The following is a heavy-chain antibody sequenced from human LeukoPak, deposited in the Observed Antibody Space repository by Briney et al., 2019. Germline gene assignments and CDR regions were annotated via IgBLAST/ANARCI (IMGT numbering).Heavy chain of an antibody. V-gene: IGHV4-59*12. Sequence: PSETLSLTCTVSGGSIGTYSWNWIRQPPGKGLEWIGYIYYSGTTNYNPSLKSRVTISVDTSKNQFSLKLSSVTAADTAVYYCARGQYYYDSSGYYHWFDPWGQGTLVTVSS. CDR2: IYYSGTT. D-gene: IGHD3-22*01. J-gene: IGHJ5*02. CDR3: ARGQYYYDSSGYYHWFDP. CDR1: GGSIGTYS.